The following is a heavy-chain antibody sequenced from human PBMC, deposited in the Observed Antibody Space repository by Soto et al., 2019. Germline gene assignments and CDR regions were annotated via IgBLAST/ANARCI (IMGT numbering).Heavy chain of an antibody. V-gene: IGHV3-23*01. D-gene: IGHD1-26*01. Sequence: EVQLLESGGGLVQPGGSLRLSCAASGFTFSSYAMSWVRQAPGKGREWVSVISGSGGSTYYADSGKGRFTISRDNSKTTLYLQMTSLRAEDTAVYYCAKRGSGTQFDSWAQGTLVTVSS. CDR1: GFTFSSYA. J-gene: IGHJ4*02. CDR3: AKRGSGTQFDS. CDR2: ISGSGGST.